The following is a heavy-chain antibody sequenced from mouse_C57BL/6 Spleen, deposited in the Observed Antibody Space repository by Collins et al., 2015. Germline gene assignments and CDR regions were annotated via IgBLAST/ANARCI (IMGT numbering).Heavy chain of an antibody. CDR1: GYTFTSYW. CDR3: AIEPLHSTVVEGDWFAY. CDR2: IHPSDSDT. Sequence: QVQLQQPGAELVKPGASVKVSCKASGYTFTSYWMHWVKQRPGQGLEWIGRIHPSDSDTNYNQKFKGKATLTVDKSSSTAYMQLSSLTSEDSAVYYCAIEPLHSTVVEGDWFAYWGQGTLVTVPA. D-gene: IGHD1-1*01. V-gene: IGHV1-74*01. J-gene: IGHJ3*01.